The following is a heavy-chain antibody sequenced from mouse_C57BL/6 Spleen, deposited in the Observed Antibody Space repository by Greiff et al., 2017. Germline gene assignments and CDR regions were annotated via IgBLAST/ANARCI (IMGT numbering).Heavy chain of an antibody. CDR2: IYPGSGST. J-gene: IGHJ4*01. D-gene: IGHD2-4*01. CDR3: ARDDYDGVYYAMDY. Sequence: QVQLQQPGAELVKPGASVKMSCKASGYTFTSYWITWVKQRPGQGLEWIGDIYPGSGSTNYNEKFKSKATLTVDTSSSAAYMQLSSLTSEDSAVYYSARDDYDGVYYAMDYWGQGTSVTVSS. V-gene: IGHV1-55*01. CDR1: GYTFTSYW.